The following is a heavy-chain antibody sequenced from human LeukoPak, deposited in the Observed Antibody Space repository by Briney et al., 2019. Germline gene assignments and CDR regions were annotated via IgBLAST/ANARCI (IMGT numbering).Heavy chain of an antibody. CDR3: ARERRPWALTTYYFDY. V-gene: IGHV4-59*01. J-gene: IGHJ4*02. CDR1: GGSISSYY. Sequence: PSETLSLTCTVSGGSISSYYWSWIRQPPGKGLEWIGYIYYSGSTNYNPSLKSRVTISVDTSKNQFSLKLSSVTAADTAVYYCARERRPWALTTYYFDYWGQGTLVTVSS. CDR2: IYYSGST. D-gene: IGHD1-26*01.